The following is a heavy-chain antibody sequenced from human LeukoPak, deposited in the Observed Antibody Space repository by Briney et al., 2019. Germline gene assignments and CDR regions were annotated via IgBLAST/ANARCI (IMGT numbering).Heavy chain of an antibody. CDR2: INDDGSAT. Sequence: PGGSLRLSCAASGFTFSNYWMHWVRQVPGKGLVWVSRINDDGSATFYADSVKGRFTISRDNSKNTLYLQMNSLRAEDTAVYYCAKDPADIVVVPAANYYYYYMDVWGKGTTVTISS. CDR1: GFTFSNYW. J-gene: IGHJ6*03. CDR3: AKDPADIVVVPAANYYYYYMDV. V-gene: IGHV3-74*01. D-gene: IGHD2-2*01.